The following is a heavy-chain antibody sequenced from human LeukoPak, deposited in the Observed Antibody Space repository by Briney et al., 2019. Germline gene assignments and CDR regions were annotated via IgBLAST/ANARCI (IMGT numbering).Heavy chain of an antibody. CDR1: GGSISSGGYY. CDR2: VYYSGSA. V-gene: IGHV4-31*03. Sequence: SQTLSLTCTVSGGSISSGGYYWSWIRQHPGKGLEWIGYVYYSGSAYYNPSLKSRVTISVDTSKNQFSLKLSSVTAADTAVYYCARDTDYYYGSGSYHLQLGYWGQGTLVTVSS. CDR3: ARDTDYYYGSGSYHLQLGY. D-gene: IGHD3-10*01. J-gene: IGHJ4*02.